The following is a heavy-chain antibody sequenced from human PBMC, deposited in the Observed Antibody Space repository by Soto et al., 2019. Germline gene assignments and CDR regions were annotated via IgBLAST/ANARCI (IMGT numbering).Heavy chain of an antibody. D-gene: IGHD3-22*01. CDR3: ARGLRNYYDRSGLHY. CDR1: GFTFSYYW. CDR2: ISYTGSTV. J-gene: IGHJ4*02. V-gene: IGHV3-48*03. Sequence: GGSLRLSCAASGFTFSYYWMSWVRQAPGKGLEWVSYISYTGSTVYYADSVRGRFTISRDNSKNSLYLQMNSLRAEDTAVYYCARGLRNYYDRSGLHYWGQGTLVTVSS.